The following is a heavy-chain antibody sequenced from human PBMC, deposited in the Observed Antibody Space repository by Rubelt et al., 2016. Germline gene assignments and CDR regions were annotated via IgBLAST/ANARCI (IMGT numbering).Heavy chain of an antibody. J-gene: IGHJ4*02. Sequence: VHLVESGGGVVQPGRSLRLSCAASGFTFSNYAMHWVRQAPGKGLEWISYISTDSGLVYYADSVQGRVTISRDNTKNTLYLQMNIRMVEYTAVYYCTRDPPGVGIEYWGQGTLVTVSS. CDR1: GFTFSNYA. D-gene: IGHD1-26*01. CDR3: TRDPPGVGIEY. CDR2: ISTDSGLV. V-gene: IGHV3-48*04.